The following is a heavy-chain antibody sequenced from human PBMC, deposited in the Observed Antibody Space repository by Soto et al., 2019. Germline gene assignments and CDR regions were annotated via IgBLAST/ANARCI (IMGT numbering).Heavy chain of an antibody. CDR1: SGSISSSDYY. CDR3: ARFSTLGKGYGVGG. J-gene: IGHJ6*02. D-gene: IGHD3-3*02. V-gene: IGHV4-30-4*01. Sequence: QVQLQESGPGLVKPSETLSLTCSVSSGSISSSDYYWSLIRQPPGKGLEWIGYINYSGRTYYKPSIKSRLYMSIDTCQDQFSLGLTSVTVAGTAVYFCARFSTLGKGYGVGGWGQGTTVTVSS. CDR2: INYSGRT.